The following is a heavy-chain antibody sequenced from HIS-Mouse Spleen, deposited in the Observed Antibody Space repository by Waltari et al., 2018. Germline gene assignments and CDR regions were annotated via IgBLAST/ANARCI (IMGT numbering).Heavy chain of an antibody. CDR2: IYYSGST. CDR1: GGSISSGGYY. J-gene: IGHJ4*02. D-gene: IGHD3-10*01. Sequence: QVQLQESGPGLVKPSQTLSLTCTVSGGSISSGGYYWSWIRQHPGKGLEWIGYIYYSGSTYYTPSLRSRVTISVDTSKNQFSLELSSVTAADTAVYYCARDLVRGVNFDYWGQGTLVTVSA. V-gene: IGHV4-31*03. CDR3: ARDLVRGVNFDY.